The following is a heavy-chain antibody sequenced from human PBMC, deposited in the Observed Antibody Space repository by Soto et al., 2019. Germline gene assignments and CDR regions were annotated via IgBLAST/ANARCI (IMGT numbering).Heavy chain of an antibody. CDR3: ARDRRTGTTISFDY. V-gene: IGHV1-18*01. J-gene: IGHJ4*02. Sequence: QVQLVQSGAEVKKPGASVKVSCKASGYTFTSYGISWVRQAPGQGLEWMGWISAYNGNKNTNYAQKLQGRVTMTTDTSTSTAYMELRSLRSDDTAVYYCARDRRTGTTISFDYWGQGALVTVSS. D-gene: IGHD1-1*01. CDR1: GYTFTSYG. CDR2: ISAYNGNKNT.